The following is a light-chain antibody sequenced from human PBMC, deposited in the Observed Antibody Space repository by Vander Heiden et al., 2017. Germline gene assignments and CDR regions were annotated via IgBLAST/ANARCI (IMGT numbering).Light chain of an antibody. V-gene: IGLV2-8*01. CDR1: SSDVGGYNY. J-gene: IGLJ3*02. Sequence: QSALTQPPSASGSPGQSVTISCAGTSSDVGGYNYVSWYQQHPGKVPKLILYEVTKRPAGVPDRFSGSKSGNTASLTVSGLQAEDEAYYYCSSDADRFWVFGGGTKVTVL. CDR3: SSDADRFWV. CDR2: EVT.